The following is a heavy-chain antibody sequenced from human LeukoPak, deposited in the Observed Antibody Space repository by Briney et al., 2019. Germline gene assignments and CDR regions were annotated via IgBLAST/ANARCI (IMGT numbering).Heavy chain of an antibody. J-gene: IGHJ4*02. CDR2: ISYDGSNK. CDR1: GFTFSSYA. V-gene: IGHV3-30*04. D-gene: IGHD6-19*01. CDR3: ARELSGWYYIDY. Sequence: GGSLRLSCAASGFTFSSYAMHWVRQAPGKGLEWVAVISYDGSNKYYADSVKGRFTISRDNSKNTLFLQMNSLRAEDTAVYYCARELSGWYYIDYWGQGTLVTVSS.